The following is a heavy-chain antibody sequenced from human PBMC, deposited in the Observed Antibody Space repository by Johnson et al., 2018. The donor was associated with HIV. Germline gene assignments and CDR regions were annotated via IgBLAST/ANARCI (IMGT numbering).Heavy chain of an antibody. Sequence: QMHLVESGGGVVQPGRSLRLSCAASGFTFSSYAMHWVRQAPGKGLEWVAVISYDGSNKYYADSVKGRFTISRDNSKNTLYLQMNSLRAEDTAVYYCARSGNRQWLVRGAFDIWGQGTMVTVSS. CDR1: GFTFSSYA. J-gene: IGHJ3*02. CDR2: ISYDGSNK. D-gene: IGHD6-19*01. V-gene: IGHV3-30-3*01. CDR3: ARSGNRQWLVRGAFDI.